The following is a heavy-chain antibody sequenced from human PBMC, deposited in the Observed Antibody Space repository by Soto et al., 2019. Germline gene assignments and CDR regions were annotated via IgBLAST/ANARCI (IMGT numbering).Heavy chain of an antibody. CDR1: GFTVSSNY. CDR3: ARDLRDIAAPQNYYYYGMDV. CDR2: IYSGGST. Sequence: GGSLRLSCAASGFTVSSNYMSWVRQAPGKGLEWVSVIYSGGSTYYADSVKGRFTISRDNSKNTLYLQMNSLRAEDTAVYYCARDLRDIAAPQNYYYYGMDVWRQGTTVTVSS. D-gene: IGHD6-6*01. V-gene: IGHV3-53*01. J-gene: IGHJ6*02.